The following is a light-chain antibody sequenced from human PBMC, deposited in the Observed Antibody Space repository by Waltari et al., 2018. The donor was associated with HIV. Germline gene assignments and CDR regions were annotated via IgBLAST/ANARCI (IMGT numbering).Light chain of an antibody. CDR1: ALANKY. Sequence: SYVLTQPSSVSVSPGQTARITCSGDALANKYARWFQQKPGQAPILVIYKNTERPAGIPERFAGSSAGTTVTLTISGAQVEDEADYFCYSAADKNVLFGGGTKLTVL. CDR3: YSAADKNVL. J-gene: IGLJ2*01. V-gene: IGLV3-27*01. CDR2: KNT.